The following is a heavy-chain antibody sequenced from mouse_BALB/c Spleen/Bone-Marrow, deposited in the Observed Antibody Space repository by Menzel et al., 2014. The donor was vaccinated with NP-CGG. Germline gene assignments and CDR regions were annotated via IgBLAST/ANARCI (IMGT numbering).Heavy chain of an antibody. CDR1: GYTFTSYW. D-gene: IGHD4-1*01. CDR2: IDPSDSET. CDR3: ARNWAFDY. V-gene: IGHV1-61*01. Sequence: VKLQESGAELVRPGASVKLSCKASGYTFTSYWMNWVRQRPGQGLGWIGMIDPSDSETHYNQMFKDKASLTVDKSSSTAYMRLSSLTSEDSAVYYCARNWAFDYWGQGTTLTVSS. J-gene: IGHJ2*01.